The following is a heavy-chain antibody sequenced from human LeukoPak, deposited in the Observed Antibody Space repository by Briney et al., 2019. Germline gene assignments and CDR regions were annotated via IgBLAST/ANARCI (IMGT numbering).Heavy chain of an antibody. CDR3: ASGGYCSSTSCYDPDAFDI. V-gene: IGHV4-59*01. CDR1: GGSISSYY. Sequence: PSETLSLTCTVSGGSISSYYWSWIRQPPGKGLEWIGYIYYSGSTNYNPSLKSRVTISVDTSKNQFSLKLSSVTAADTAAYYCASGGYCSSTSCYDPDAFDIWGQGTMVTVSS. J-gene: IGHJ3*02. CDR2: IYYSGST. D-gene: IGHD2-2*01.